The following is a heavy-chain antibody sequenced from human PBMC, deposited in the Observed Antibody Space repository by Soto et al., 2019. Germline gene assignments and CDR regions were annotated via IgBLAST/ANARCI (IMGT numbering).Heavy chain of an antibody. V-gene: IGHV3-23*01. J-gene: IGHJ6*02. CDR3: AKDRRITSAANYYGMDV. Sequence: GGSLRLSCAASGFTFATYAMSWVRRAPGKGLEWVSSITDGGFVTYHADSVKGRFTVSRDNSKNTLYLQMNSLRAEDTAVYYCAKDRRITSAANYYGMDVWGRGTTVTVSS. CDR2: ITDGGFVT. D-gene: IGHD2-2*01. CDR1: GFTFATYA.